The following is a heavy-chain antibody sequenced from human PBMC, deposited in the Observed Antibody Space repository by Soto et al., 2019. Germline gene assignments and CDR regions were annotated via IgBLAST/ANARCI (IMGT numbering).Heavy chain of an antibody. Sequence: QNLPITWAVYGCSMRSGGYDWSLIRQHPGKGLEWIGYIYYSWSTYYNPPLKSRVTISVDTSKNQFSLKLRSVTAADTAVYYCARGLYSSSYQPFDPWGQGSLVT. CDR2: IYYSWST. CDR3: ARGLYSSSYQPFDP. J-gene: IGHJ5*02. CDR1: GCSMRSGGYD. D-gene: IGHD6-6*01. V-gene: IGHV4-31*11.